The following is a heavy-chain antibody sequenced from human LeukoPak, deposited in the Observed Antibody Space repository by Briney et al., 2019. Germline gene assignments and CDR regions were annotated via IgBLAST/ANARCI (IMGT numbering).Heavy chain of an antibody. CDR2: ISHDGNNK. V-gene: IGHV3-30*04. CDR3: AKDQGYTAPD. D-gene: IGHD5-18*01. Sequence: GGSVRLSCAASGFIPSSYAIHWVRQAPGKGLEWVAVISHDGNNKYYADSVKGRFTISRDNSKNTLYLQMNSLRAEDTAVYYCAKDQGYTAPDWGQGTLVTVSS. J-gene: IGHJ4*02. CDR1: GFIPSSYA.